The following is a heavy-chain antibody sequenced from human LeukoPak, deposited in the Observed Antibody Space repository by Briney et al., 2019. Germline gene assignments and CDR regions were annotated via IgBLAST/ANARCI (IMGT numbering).Heavy chain of an antibody. CDR1: GYTFTGYF. CDR3: ASFDSSAAPVDY. D-gene: IGHD2-2*01. CDR2: INPNSGGT. J-gene: IGHJ4*02. Sequence: ASVKVSCKASGYTFTGYFMHWVRQAPGQGLEWMGWINPNSGGTNYAQKFQGRVTMTRDTSISTAYMELSRLRSDDTAVYYCASFDSSAAPVDYWGQGTLVTVSS. V-gene: IGHV1-2*02.